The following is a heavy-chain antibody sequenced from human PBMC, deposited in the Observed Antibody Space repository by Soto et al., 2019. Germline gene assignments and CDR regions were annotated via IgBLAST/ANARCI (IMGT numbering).Heavy chain of an antibody. Sequence: PSETLSLTCAVSGGSISSSNWWSWVRQPPGKGLEWIGEIYHSGSTNYNPSLKSRVTISVDKSKNQFSLKLSSVTAADTAVYYCARYKRIAAAPYGMDVWGQGTTVTVSS. V-gene: IGHV4-4*02. D-gene: IGHD6-6*01. J-gene: IGHJ6*02. CDR3: ARYKRIAAAPYGMDV. CDR1: GGSISSSNW. CDR2: IYHSGST.